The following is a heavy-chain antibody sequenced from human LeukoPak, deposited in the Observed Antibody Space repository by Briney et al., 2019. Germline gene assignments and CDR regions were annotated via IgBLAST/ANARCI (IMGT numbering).Heavy chain of an antibody. V-gene: IGHV3-11*04. CDR1: GFTFSDYY. D-gene: IGHD6-13*01. J-gene: IGHJ3*02. Sequence: PGGSLRLSCAASGFTFSDYYMSWIRQAPGKGLEWVSYISSSSSTIYYADSVKGRLTISRDNAKNSLYLQMNSLRAEDTAVYYCARYSSSWLDAFDIWGQGTMVTVSS. CDR2: ISSSSSTI. CDR3: ARYSSSWLDAFDI.